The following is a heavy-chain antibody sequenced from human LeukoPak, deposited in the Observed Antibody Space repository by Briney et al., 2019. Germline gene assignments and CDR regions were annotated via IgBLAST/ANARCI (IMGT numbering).Heavy chain of an antibody. D-gene: IGHD2-2*01. CDR3: ARDPVVVPAARGNWFDP. Sequence: EASVKVSCKASGYTFTSYGISWVRQAPGQGLEWMGWISAYNGNTNYAQKLQGRVTMTTDTSTSTAYMELRSLRSDDTAVYYCARDPVVVPAARGNWFDPWGQGTLVTVSS. V-gene: IGHV1-18*01. J-gene: IGHJ5*02. CDR1: GYTFTSYG. CDR2: ISAYNGNT.